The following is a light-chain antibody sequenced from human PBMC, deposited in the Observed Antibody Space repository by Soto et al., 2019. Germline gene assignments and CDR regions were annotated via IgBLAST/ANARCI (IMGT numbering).Light chain of an antibody. CDR2: EVS. J-gene: IGLJ2*01. Sequence: QSVLTQPASVSGSPGQSITISCTGTSSDVGGYNYVSWYQQHPDKAPKLIIFEVSNRPSGVSNRFSGSKSGNTASLTISGLQAEYEADYHCSSYTASLTVVFGGGTKVTVL. V-gene: IGLV2-14*01. CDR3: SSYTASLTVV. CDR1: SSDVGGYNY.